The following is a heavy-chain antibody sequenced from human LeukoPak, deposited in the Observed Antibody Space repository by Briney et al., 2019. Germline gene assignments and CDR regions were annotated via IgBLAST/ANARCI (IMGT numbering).Heavy chain of an antibody. V-gene: IGHV4-59*01. D-gene: IGHD1-26*01. Sequence: PSETLSLTCTVSGGSISYYYWSWIRQPPGKGLEWLAYIYYTGSANYNPSLKSRVTISLDTSKNQFSLKLTSVIAADTAVYYCARSYSGTGYYYYGMDVWGQGTTVTVSS. J-gene: IGHJ6*02. CDR3: ARSYSGTGYYYYGMDV. CDR1: GGSISYYY. CDR2: IYYTGSA.